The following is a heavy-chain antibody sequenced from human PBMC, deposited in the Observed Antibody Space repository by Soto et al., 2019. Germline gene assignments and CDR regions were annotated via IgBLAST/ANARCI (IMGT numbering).Heavy chain of an antibody. CDR1: GFAVTSSY. Sequence: EVQLVESGGGLVQPGGSLRLSCTASGFAVTSSYMGWVRRAPGKGLEWVSSIYSGRDTYYADSVRGRFTSTTDNSMDTHDLQGNSLRVDDTAMYYCARHVGSYWYFDLWGRGTLVTVSS. CDR2: IYSGRDT. V-gene: IGHV3-66*04. J-gene: IGHJ2*01. CDR3: ARHVGSYWYFDL. D-gene: IGHD1-26*01.